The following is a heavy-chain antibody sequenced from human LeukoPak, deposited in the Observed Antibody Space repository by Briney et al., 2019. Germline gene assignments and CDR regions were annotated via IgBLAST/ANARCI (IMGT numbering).Heavy chain of an antibody. CDR2: IIPIFGTA. D-gene: IGHD4-17*01. CDR3: ARYGDYRADDAFDI. Sequence: GSSAKVSCKASGGTFSSYAISWVRQAPGQGLEWMGGIIPIFGTANYAQKFQGRVTITADESTSTAYMELSSLRSEDTAVYYCARYGDYRADDAFDIWGQGTMVTVSS. V-gene: IGHV1-69*01. J-gene: IGHJ3*02. CDR1: GGTFSSYA.